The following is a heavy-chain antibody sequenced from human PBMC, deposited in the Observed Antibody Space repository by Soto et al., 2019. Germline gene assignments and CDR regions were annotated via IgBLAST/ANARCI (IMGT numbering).Heavy chain of an antibody. V-gene: IGHV4-59*01. J-gene: IGHJ4*02. CDR1: GDSISSYY. CDR3: ALRSMAVVPEY. D-gene: IGHD3-22*01. CDR2: LYYGRSA. Sequence: QVQLQESGPGLVKPSETLSLTCAVSGDSISSYYCMWIRQPPGKGLESIGYLYYGRSANYNPSLKGRVTLSADTPTNQCSLTLSSMTAADTAGYYCALRSMAVVPEYWGQGTLVTVSS.